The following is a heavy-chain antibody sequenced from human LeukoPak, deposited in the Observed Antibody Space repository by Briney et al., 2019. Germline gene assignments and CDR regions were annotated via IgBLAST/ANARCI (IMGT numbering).Heavy chain of an antibody. Sequence: PGRSLRLSCAASGFTFDDYAMHWVRQAPGKGLEWVSGISWNSGSIGYADSVKGRFTISRDKAKNSLYLQMNSLRAEDTALYYCAKALRRGAFDIWGQGTMVTVYS. CDR3: AKALRRGAFDI. CDR1: GFTFDDYA. J-gene: IGHJ3*02. V-gene: IGHV3-9*01. CDR2: ISWNSGSI. D-gene: IGHD4-17*01.